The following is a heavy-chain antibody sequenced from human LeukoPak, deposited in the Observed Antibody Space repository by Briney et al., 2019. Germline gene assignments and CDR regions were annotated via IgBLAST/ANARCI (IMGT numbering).Heavy chain of an antibody. D-gene: IGHD3-9*01. CDR3: AYLDYDILTGSDY. Sequence: PSQTLSLTCTVSGGSISSGGYYWSWIRQPPGKGLEWIGYIYHSGSTYYNPSLKSRVTISVDRSKNQFSLKLSSVTAADTAVYYCAYLDYDILTGSDYWGQGTLVTVSS. CDR2: IYHSGST. CDR1: GGSISSGGYY. V-gene: IGHV4-30-2*01. J-gene: IGHJ4*02.